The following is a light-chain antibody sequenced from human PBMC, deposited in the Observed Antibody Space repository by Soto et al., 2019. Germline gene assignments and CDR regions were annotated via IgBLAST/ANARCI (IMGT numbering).Light chain of an antibody. J-gene: IGKJ2*01. V-gene: IGKV3-20*01. CDR1: QSVSSTY. Sequence: ELVLTQSPGTLSLSPGERATLSCRASQSVSSTYIAWYQQNPGQAHRLLIYGASSRATAIPDRFSGSGSGRDFALTISRLAPEDFAVYFFQQYGRSPPFTFGQGTQVEIK. CDR2: GAS. CDR3: QQYGRSPPFT.